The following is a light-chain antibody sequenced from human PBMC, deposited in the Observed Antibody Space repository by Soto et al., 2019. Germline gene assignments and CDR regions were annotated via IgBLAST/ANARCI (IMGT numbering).Light chain of an antibody. J-gene: IGLJ2*01. Sequence: QSVLTQQPSASGTPGQRVTISCSGSSSNIGSRYVYWYQQLPGTATKLLIYRNNQRPSGVPDRFSGSKSGTSASLAISGLRSEDESDYSCAVWDDSLSGVVFGGGTKLTVL. CDR1: SSNIGSRY. V-gene: IGLV1-47*01. CDR3: AVWDDSLSGVV. CDR2: RNN.